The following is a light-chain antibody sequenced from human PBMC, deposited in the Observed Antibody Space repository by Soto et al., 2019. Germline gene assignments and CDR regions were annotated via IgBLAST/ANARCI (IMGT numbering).Light chain of an antibody. CDR3: QQYNNWPRT. J-gene: IGKJ5*01. CDR1: QSFSSN. V-gene: IGKV3-15*01. Sequence: DIVMTQSPATLSVSPGERATLSCKSSQSFSSNLAWYQQKPGQAPRLLIYGASTRATGVPARFSGSGSGTEFTLTISSLQSEDVAVYYCQQYNNWPRTLGQGTRLEIK. CDR2: GAS.